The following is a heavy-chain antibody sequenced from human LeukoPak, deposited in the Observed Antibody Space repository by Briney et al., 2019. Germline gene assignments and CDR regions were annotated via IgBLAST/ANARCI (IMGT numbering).Heavy chain of an antibody. CDR2: MNPNSGNT. V-gene: IGHV1-8*01. J-gene: IGHJ5*02. CDR3: ARVRIAAAGRGLDP. D-gene: IGHD6-13*01. CDR1: GYTFTSYD. Sequence: ASVKVSCKASGYTFTSYDINWVRQATGQGLEWMGWMNPNSGNTGYAQKFQGRVTMTRNTSISTAYMELSSLRSEDTAVYYCARVRIAAAGRGLDPWGQGTLVTVSS.